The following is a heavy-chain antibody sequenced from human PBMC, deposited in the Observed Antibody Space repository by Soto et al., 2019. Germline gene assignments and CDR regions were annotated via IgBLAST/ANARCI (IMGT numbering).Heavy chain of an antibody. CDR3: AKTRIAVAGSGMDV. CDR1: GFTFDDYA. CDR2: ISWNSGSI. V-gene: IGHV3-9*01. J-gene: IGHJ6*02. D-gene: IGHD6-19*01. Sequence: DVQLVESGGGLVQPGRSLRLSCAASGFTFDDYAMHWVRQAPGKGLEWVSGISWNSGSIGYADSVKGRFTISRDNAKNSLYLQMNSLRAEDTALYYCAKTRIAVAGSGMDVWGQGTTVTVSS.